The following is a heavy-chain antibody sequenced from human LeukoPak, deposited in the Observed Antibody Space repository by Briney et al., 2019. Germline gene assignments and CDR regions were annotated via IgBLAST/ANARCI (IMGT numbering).Heavy chain of an antibody. CDR3: AKDAHYYDSSGYGSYYFDY. CDR2: ISGSGGST. Sequence: GGSLRLSCAASGFTFSSYAMSWVRQAPGKGLEWVSAISGSGGSTNYADSVKGRFTISRDNSKNTLYLQMNSLRAEDTAVYYCAKDAHYYDSSGYGSYYFDYWGQGTLVTVSS. D-gene: IGHD3-22*01. J-gene: IGHJ4*02. V-gene: IGHV3-23*01. CDR1: GFTFSSYA.